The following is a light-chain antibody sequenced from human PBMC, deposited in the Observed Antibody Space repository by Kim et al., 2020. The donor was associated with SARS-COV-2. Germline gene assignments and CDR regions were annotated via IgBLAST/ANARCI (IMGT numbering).Light chain of an antibody. CDR2: GAS. V-gene: IGKV3-15*01. J-gene: IGKJ5*01. Sequence: EIVMTQSPATLSVSPGERVILSCRASQSVSSNLAWYQQKPGQAPRLRIHGASTRATGTPARFSGSGSGTEFTLTISSLQSVDFAVYFCQQYNNWRPITFGQGTRLEIK. CDR1: QSVSSN. CDR3: QQYNNWRPIT.